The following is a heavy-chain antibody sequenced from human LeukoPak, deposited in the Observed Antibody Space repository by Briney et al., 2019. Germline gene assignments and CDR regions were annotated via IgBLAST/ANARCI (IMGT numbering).Heavy chain of an antibody. D-gene: IGHD6-19*01. CDR1: GYSFSTYD. J-gene: IGHJ6*02. CDR2: MNPNRGNT. Sequence: ASVKVSCKASGYSFSTYDINWVRQATGQGLEWMGWMNPNRGNTGYAEKFQGRVTMTRNSSISTAYMELSSLRSEDTAVYFCARMIAVAGGYDSYYGLDVWGQGTTVTVSS. CDR3: ARMIAVAGGYDSYYGLDV. V-gene: IGHV1-8*01.